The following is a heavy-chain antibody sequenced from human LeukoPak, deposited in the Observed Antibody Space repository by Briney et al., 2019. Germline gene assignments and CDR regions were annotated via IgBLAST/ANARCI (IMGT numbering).Heavy chain of an antibody. CDR3: ARHRSDSGPGY. CDR1: GYTFTSYW. Sequence: GESLKISCKGSGYTFTSYWIGWVRQMPEKGLEWMGIIYPGDSGTRYSPSFQGQVTISADKSISTAYLHWNSLRASDTAMYYCARHRSDSGPGYWGQGTLVTVSS. CDR2: IYPGDSGT. D-gene: IGHD3-22*01. J-gene: IGHJ4*02. V-gene: IGHV5-51*01.